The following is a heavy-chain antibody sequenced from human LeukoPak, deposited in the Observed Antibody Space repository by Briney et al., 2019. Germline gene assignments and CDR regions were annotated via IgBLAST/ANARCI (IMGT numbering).Heavy chain of an antibody. CDR3: AREPRGSYSITHDAFDI. CDR2: ISYDGSNK. J-gene: IGHJ3*02. CDR1: GFTFSSYA. D-gene: IGHD1-26*01. Sequence: PGGSLRLSCAASGFTFSSYAMHWVRQAPGKGLEWVAVISYDGSNKYYADSVKGRFTISRDNSKNTLYLQMNSLRAEDTAVYYCAREPRGSYSITHDAFDIWGQGTMVTVSS. V-gene: IGHV3-30-3*01.